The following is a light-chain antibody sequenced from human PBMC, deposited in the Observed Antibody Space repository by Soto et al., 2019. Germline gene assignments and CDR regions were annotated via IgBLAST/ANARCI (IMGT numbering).Light chain of an antibody. CDR1: QGVSND. J-gene: IGKJ1*01. CDR2: DAS. Sequence: DIQMTQSPSSLSASVGDRVTITCQASQGVSNDLGWYQQKPGKAPERLIYDASSLQSGVPSRFSGSGSGTEVTLTISSLKPEDFATYYCLHYNSYALTFGQGTKVDIQ. CDR3: LHYNSYALT. V-gene: IGKV1-17*01.